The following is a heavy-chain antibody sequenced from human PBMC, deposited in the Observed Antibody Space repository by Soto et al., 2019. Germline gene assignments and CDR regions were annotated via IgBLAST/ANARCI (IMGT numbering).Heavy chain of an antibody. CDR2: INPSGGST. Sequence: ASVKVSCKASGYTFTSYYMHWVRQAPGQGLEWMGIINPSGGSTSYAQKFQGRVTMTRDTSTSTVYMELSSLRSEDTAVYYCARDGGSEVSYRPPKYYFDYWGQATLVTVSS. D-gene: IGHD3-16*02. CDR1: GYTFTSYY. V-gene: IGHV1-46*01. CDR3: ARDGGSEVSYRPPKYYFDY. J-gene: IGHJ4*02.